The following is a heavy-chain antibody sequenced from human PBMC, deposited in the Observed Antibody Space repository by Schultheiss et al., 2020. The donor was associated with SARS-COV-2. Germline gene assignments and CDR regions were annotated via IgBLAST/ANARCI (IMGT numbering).Heavy chain of an antibody. CDR2: IYSGGST. CDR1: GFTFSSYA. CDR3: ARPSATVTWELDY. J-gene: IGHJ4*02. Sequence: GESLKISCAASGFTFSSYAMSWVRQAPGKGLEWVSVIYSGGSTYYADSVKGRFTISRDNAKNSLYLQMNSLRAEDTAVYYCARPSATVTWELDYWGQGTLVTVSS. D-gene: IGHD4-17*01. V-gene: IGHV3-23*03.